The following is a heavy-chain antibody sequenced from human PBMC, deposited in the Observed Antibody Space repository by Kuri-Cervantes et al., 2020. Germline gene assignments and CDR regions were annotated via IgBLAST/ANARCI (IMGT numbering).Heavy chain of an antibody. CDR2: INPSGGTT. CDR3: ARRFLEWFNAFDI. Sequence: ALVKVSCKASGYTFTNFYMHWVRQAPGQGLEWMGIINPSGGTTSYARKFQGRVTMSRDTSTSTFYMELSSLRSEDTAVYYCARRFLEWFNAFDIWGQGTMVTVSS. J-gene: IGHJ3*02. CDR1: GYTFTNFY. D-gene: IGHD3-3*01. V-gene: IGHV1-46*01.